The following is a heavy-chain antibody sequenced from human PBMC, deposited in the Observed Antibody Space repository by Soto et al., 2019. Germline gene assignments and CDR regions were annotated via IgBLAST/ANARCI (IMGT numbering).Heavy chain of an antibody. CDR2: IMPIFGTA. CDR3: ARSPSSYYYGMDL. D-gene: IGHD6-6*01. J-gene: IGHJ6*02. CDR1: GGTFSSDA. V-gene: IGHV1-69*06. Sequence: ASVKVSCKASGGTFSSDAISWVRQAPGQGLEWVGGIMPIFGTANYAQKFQGRVTTKADNSTSPASMALSSLRSEDTAVYYCARSPSSYYYGMDLWGQGTTVTVSS.